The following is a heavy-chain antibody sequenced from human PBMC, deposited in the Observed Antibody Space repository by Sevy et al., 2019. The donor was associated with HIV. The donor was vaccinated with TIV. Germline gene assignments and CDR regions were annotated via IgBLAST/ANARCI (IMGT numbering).Heavy chain of an antibody. CDR3: VKGGVTWELLDY. J-gene: IGHJ4*02. CDR2: ISYDVSSK. CDR1: GFIFSSYG. D-gene: IGHD1-26*01. Sequence: GGSLRLSCAASGFIFSSYGMHWVRQAPGKGLEWVTIISYDVSSKYYEDSVKGRFTISRDNSENILYLQMNSLRTDDTAVYYCVKGGVTWELLDYWGQGTLVTVSS. V-gene: IGHV3-30*18.